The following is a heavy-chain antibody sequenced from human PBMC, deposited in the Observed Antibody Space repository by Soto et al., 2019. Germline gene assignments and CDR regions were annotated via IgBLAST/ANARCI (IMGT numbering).Heavy chain of an antibody. Sequence: PGETLKISCKGSGYSFTSYWIGWVRQMPGKGLEWMGIIYPGDSDTRYSPSFQGQVTISADKSISTAYLQWSSLKASDTAMYYCARLGEGISTSCKRAYGMDVWGQGTTVTVSS. V-gene: IGHV5-51*01. CDR3: ARLGEGISTSCKRAYGMDV. J-gene: IGHJ6*02. CDR1: GYSFTSYW. D-gene: IGHD2-2*01. CDR2: IYPGDSDT.